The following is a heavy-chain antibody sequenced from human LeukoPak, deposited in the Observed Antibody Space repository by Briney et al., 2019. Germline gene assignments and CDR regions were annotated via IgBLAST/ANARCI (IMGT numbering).Heavy chain of an antibody. CDR3: ARGLEHYYMDV. V-gene: IGHV1-69*05. J-gene: IGHJ6*03. D-gene: IGHD1/OR15-1a*01. CDR2: IIPIFGTA. CDR1: GGTFSSYA. Sequence: SVKVSCKASGGTFSSYAISWVRQAPGQGLEWMGGIIPIFGTANYAQKLQGRVTMTTDTSTSTAYMELRSLRSDDTAVYYCARGLEHYYMDVWGKGTTVTVSS.